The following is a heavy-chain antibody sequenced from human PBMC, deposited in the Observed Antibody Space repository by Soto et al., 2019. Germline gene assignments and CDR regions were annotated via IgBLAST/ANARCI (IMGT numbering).Heavy chain of an antibody. CDR1: GLTISGKKS. V-gene: IGHV3-53*01. J-gene: IGHJ3*01. CDR3: ATWHEREHAYDV. D-gene: IGHD1-1*01. CDR2: LYDVDGS. Sequence: DVQLVESGGGLIQPGESLRLSGAAFGLTISGKKSVAWVRQAPGKGLEWVSGLYDVDGSFYADSVRGRFTTSSDSSKTTVYLQMNDLRPDDSAVYYCATWHEREHAYDVWGQGTTVTVSS.